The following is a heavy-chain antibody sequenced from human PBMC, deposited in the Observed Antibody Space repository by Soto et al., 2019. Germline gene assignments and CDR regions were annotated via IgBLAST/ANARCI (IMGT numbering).Heavy chain of an antibody. V-gene: IGHV1-46*01. J-gene: IGHJ4*02. CDR3: AKAPRGGVIITTFSAAIDS. D-gene: IGHD3-10*01. CDR1: GYTFTSYY. Sequence: GASVKVSCKASGYTFTSYYMHWVRQAPGQGLEWMGIINPDGGSTRYAPNFQGRVTMTRDTSTSTGYMELSSLRSEDTAVYYCAKAPRGGVIITTFSAAIDSWGQGTLVTVSS. CDR2: INPDGGST.